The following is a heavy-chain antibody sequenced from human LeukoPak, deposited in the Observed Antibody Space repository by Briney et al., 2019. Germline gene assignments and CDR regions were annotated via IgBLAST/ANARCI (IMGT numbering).Heavy chain of an antibody. V-gene: IGHV1-18*01. Sequence: ASVKVSCKASGYTFTSYGLSWVRQAPGQGLEWTGWIIPYNGDTNYAQKLQGRVTMTTDTSTSTAYMELRSLRSDDTAVYYCARVIVPAADYYYMDVWGKGTTVTVSS. CDR1: GYTFTSYG. CDR2: IIPYNGDT. J-gene: IGHJ6*03. D-gene: IGHD2-2*01. CDR3: ARVIVPAADYYYMDV.